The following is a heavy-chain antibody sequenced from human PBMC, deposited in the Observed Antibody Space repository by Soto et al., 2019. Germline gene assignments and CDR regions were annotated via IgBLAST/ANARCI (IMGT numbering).Heavy chain of an antibody. CDR1: GGSFSGYY. J-gene: IGHJ3*02. CDR2: INHSGST. CDR3: ATGMGPVDAFDI. D-gene: IGHD3-16*01. V-gene: IGHV4-34*01. Sequence: SVTLSLTCAVYGGSFSGYYWSWIRQPPGKGLEWIGEINHSGSTNYNPSLKSRVTISVDTSKNQFSLKLSSVTAADTAVYYCATGMGPVDAFDIWGQGTMVTVSS.